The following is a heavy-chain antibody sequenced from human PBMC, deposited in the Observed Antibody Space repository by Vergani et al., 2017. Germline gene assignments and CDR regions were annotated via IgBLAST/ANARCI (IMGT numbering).Heavy chain of an antibody. V-gene: IGHV4-59*01. CDR1: GGSISSYY. J-gene: IGHJ6*03. D-gene: IGHD6-19*01. CDR2: IYYSGST. CDR3: AKDSGSGWSRYYYMDV. Sequence: QVQLQESGPGLVKPSETLSLTCTVSGGSISSYYWSWIRQPPGKGLEWIGHIYYSGSTNYNPSLKSRVTISVDTSKNQFSLKLSSVTAADTAVYYCAKDSGSGWSRYYYMDVWGKGTTVTVSS.